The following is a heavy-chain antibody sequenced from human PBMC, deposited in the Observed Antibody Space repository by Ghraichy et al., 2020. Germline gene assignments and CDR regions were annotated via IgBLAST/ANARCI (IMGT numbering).Heavy chain of an antibody. Sequence: LSLTCAASGFTFSDYYMSWIRQAPGKGLEWVSYISSSGYTVYYADSVKGRFTISRDNAKNSLYLQMNSLRAEDTAVYYCAIEAVAGNYFDYWGQGTLVTVSS. J-gene: IGHJ4*02. CDR3: AIEAVAGNYFDY. CDR1: GFTFSDYY. D-gene: IGHD6-19*01. CDR2: ISSSGYTV. V-gene: IGHV3-11*01.